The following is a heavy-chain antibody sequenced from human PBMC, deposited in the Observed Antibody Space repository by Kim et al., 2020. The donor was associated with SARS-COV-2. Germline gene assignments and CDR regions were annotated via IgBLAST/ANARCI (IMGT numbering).Heavy chain of an antibody. J-gene: IGHJ6*02. CDR2: INSDGSST. CDR1: GFTFSSYW. V-gene: IGHV3-74*01. D-gene: IGHD3-22*01. CDR3: ARVKITTYYYYYGMDV. Sequence: GGSLRLSCAASGFTFSSYWMHWVRQAPGKGLVWVSRINSDGSSTSYADSVKGRFTISRDNAKNTLYLQMNRLRAEDTAVYYCARVKITTYYYYYGMDVWGQGTTVTVSS.